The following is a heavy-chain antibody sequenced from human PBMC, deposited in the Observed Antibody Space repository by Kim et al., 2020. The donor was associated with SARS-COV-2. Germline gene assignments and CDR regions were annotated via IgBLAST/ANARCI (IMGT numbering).Heavy chain of an antibody. V-gene: IGHV4-38-2*02. J-gene: IGHJ4*02. CDR2: IYHSGST. D-gene: IGHD6-19*01. CDR1: GYSISSGYY. CDR3: ARGLAGSFIDY. Sequence: SETLSLTCTVSGYSISSGYYWGWIRQPPGKGLEWIGSIYHSGSTYYNPSLTSRVTISVDTSKNQFSLKLSSVTAADTAVYYCARGLAGSFIDYWGQGTLVTVSS.